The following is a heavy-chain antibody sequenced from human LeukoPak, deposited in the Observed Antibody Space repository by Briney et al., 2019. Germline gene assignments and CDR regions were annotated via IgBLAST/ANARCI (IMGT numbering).Heavy chain of an antibody. Sequence: PGGSLRLSCAASGFTFSSYAMSWVHQAPGKGLEWVSAISGSGGSTYYADSVKGRFTISRDNSKNTLYLQMNSLRAEDTAVYYCAKNGGGSGSYLGYWGQGTLVTVSS. CDR3: AKNGGGSGSYLGY. CDR2: ISGSGGST. CDR1: GFTFSSYA. J-gene: IGHJ4*02. D-gene: IGHD3-10*01. V-gene: IGHV3-23*01.